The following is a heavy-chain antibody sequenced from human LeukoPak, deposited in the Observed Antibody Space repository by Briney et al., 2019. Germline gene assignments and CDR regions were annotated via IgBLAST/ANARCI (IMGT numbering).Heavy chain of an antibody. CDR3: ARHEYCSSTSCYNLFHY. Sequence: PSETLSLTCTVSGGSISSYYWSWIRQPPGKGLEWIGYIYYSGSTNYNPSLKSRVTISVDTSKNQFSLKLSSVTAADTAVYYCARHEYCSSTSCYNLFHYWGQGTLVTVSS. V-gene: IGHV4-59*08. D-gene: IGHD2-2*02. CDR1: GGSISSYY. CDR2: IYYSGST. J-gene: IGHJ4*02.